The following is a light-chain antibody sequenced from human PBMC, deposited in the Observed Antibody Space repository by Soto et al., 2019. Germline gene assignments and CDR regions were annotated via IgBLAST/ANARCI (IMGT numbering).Light chain of an antibody. CDR1: SEHRNYA. CDR3: QAWGNGIQV. V-gene: IGLV4-69*01. Sequence: QPVLTQSPSASASLGASVKLTCTLSSEHRNYAIAWHQQQPEKGPRYLMKVNRDGGHTKGDGIPDRFSGSSSGAERYLTISSLQSEDDGVYYCQAWGNGIQVFGGGVKLTVL. CDR2: VNRDGGH. J-gene: IGLJ2*01.